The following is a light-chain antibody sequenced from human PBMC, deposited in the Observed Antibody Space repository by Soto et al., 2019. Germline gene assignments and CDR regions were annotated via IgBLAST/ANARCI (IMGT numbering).Light chain of an antibody. CDR2: DVS. CDR3: CSYAGSYNYV. J-gene: IGLJ1*01. CDR1: SSDVGAYNY. V-gene: IGLV2-11*01. Sequence: QSALTQPRSVSGSPGQSVTISCTGTSSDVGAYNYVSWYQQHPGKAPKVMIYDVSTRPSGVPDRFSGSKSGTTASLTISGLQADYEADYYCCSYAGSYNYVFGSGTKLTVL.